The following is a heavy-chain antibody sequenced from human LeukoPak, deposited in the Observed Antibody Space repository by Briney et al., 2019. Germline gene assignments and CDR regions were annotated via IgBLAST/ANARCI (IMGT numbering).Heavy chain of an antibody. D-gene: IGHD3-22*01. CDR1: GYTFTGYY. J-gene: IGHJ4*02. CDR3: ARDVSYYDSSGYFDY. CDR2: INPNSGGT. Sequence: ASVKVSCKASGYTFTGYYMHWVRQAPGQGLEWMGRINPNSGGTNYAQKFQGRDTMTRDTSISTAYMELSRLRSDDTAVYYCARDVSYYDSSGYFDYWGQGTLVTVSS. V-gene: IGHV1-2*06.